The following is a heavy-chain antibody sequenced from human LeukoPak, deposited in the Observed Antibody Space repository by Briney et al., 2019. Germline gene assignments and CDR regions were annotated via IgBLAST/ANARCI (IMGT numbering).Heavy chain of an antibody. J-gene: IGHJ5*02. CDR1: GFTFSSYG. D-gene: IGHD5/OR15-5a*01. CDR3: LVWKHVFDR. CDR2: MSYDGSKE. Sequence: GRSLRLSCAASGFTFSSYGMHWVRQAPGKGLEWVAVMSYDGSKECYADSVKGRFTISRDNSKNTLYLQMNSLRVEDTAVYYCLVWKHVFDRWGQGTLVTVSS. V-gene: IGHV3-30*03.